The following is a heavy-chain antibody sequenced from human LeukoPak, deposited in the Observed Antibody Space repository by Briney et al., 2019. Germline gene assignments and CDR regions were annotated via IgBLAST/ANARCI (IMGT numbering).Heavy chain of an antibody. Sequence: PGESLTLSCAASGFTFSKTWMSWVRQAPGKGLEWVACIMEDGSVQKYVDSVRGRFTISRDNAKNSLYLQMNSLRAEDTAVYYCARDWLQFDYWGQGTLVTVSS. CDR3: ARDWLQFDY. D-gene: IGHD5-24*01. CDR2: IMEDGSVQ. CDR1: GFTFSKTW. J-gene: IGHJ4*02. V-gene: IGHV3-7*01.